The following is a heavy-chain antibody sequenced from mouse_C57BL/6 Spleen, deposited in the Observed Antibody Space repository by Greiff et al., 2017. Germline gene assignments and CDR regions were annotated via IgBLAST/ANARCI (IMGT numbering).Heavy chain of an antibody. J-gene: IGHJ2*01. CDR2: IYPGDGDT. CDR1: GYAFSSYW. CDR3: ARSGYYGSREYYFDY. D-gene: IGHD1-1*01. Sequence: QVQLKQSGAELVKPGASVKISCKASGYAFSSYWMNWVKQRPGKGLEWIGQIYPGDGDTNYNGKFKGKATLTADKSSSTAYMQLSSLTSEDSAVYFCARSGYYGSREYYFDYWGQGTTLTVSS. V-gene: IGHV1-80*01.